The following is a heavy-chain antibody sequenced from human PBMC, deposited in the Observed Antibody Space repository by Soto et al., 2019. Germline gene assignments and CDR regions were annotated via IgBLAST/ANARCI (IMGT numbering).Heavy chain of an antibody. CDR2: MFYDGST. J-gene: IGHJ4*02. Sequence: QVQLQESGPGLVMPSETLSLTCTVSGDSISGSPYFWGWIRQPPGTRLEWIGSMFYDGSTLYTPSLKSRVTISVDTSKNQFSLKLTSVAAADTAIYFCARLQAAVPHYWGQGILVTVSS. CDR3: ARLQAAVPHY. CDR1: GDSISGSPYF. V-gene: IGHV4-39*01. D-gene: IGHD6-13*01.